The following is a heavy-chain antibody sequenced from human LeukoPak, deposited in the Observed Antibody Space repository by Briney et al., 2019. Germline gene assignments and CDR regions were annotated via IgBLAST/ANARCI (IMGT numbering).Heavy chain of an antibody. CDR3: ARAGRDYSNYLDY. V-gene: IGHV3-11*01. CDR1: GFTFSDYY. CDR2: ISSSGGAV. J-gene: IGHJ4*02. D-gene: IGHD4-4*01. Sequence: GGSLRLSCAASGFTFSDYYMSWVRQAPGKGLEWISYISSSGGAVYHADSVKGRFTISRDNAKNSLFLQMNSLRAEDTAVYYCARAGRDYSNYLDYWGQGTLVTVSS.